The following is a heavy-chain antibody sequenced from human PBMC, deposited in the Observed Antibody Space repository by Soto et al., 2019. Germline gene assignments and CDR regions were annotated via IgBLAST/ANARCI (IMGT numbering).Heavy chain of an antibody. CDR3: ARAKGPLLPFEYSSSSGWYFDL. CDR2: INPNSGGT. CDR1: GYTFTGYY. V-gene: IGHV1-2*02. J-gene: IGHJ2*01. Sequence: QVQLVQSGAEVKKPGASVKVSCKASGYTFTGYYMHWVRQAPGQGLEWMGWINPNSGGTNYAQKFQGRVTMTRDTSFSTAYMELSRLRSDDTAVYYCARAKGPLLPFEYSSSSGWYFDLWGRGTLVTVSS. D-gene: IGHD6-6*01.